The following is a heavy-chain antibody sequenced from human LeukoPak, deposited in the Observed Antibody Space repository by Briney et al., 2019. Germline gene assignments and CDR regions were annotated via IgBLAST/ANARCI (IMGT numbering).Heavy chain of an antibody. Sequence: ASVKFSCKASGYIFSSNDINWVRQASGQGPEWMGWMNPNSGNTGYAQKFQGRVTLTRNTSISTAYMELSSLRSEDTAVYYCATGDGSGSLYFDYWGQGTLVTVSS. CDR2: MNPNSGNT. CDR1: GYIFSSND. J-gene: IGHJ4*02. CDR3: ATGDGSGSLYFDY. D-gene: IGHD1-26*01. V-gene: IGHV1-8*01.